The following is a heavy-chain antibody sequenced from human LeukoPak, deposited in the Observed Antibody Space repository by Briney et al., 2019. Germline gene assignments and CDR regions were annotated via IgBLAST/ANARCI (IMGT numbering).Heavy chain of an antibody. V-gene: IGHV3-7*01. D-gene: IGHD3-3*01. CDR2: IKQDGSEK. CDR1: GFTFSTYW. J-gene: IGHJ6*02. CDR3: ARDLHDFWTYDYYGMDV. Sequence: GGSLRLSCVVSGFTFSTYWMTWVRQAPGKGLEWVANIKQDGSEKYYVDSVKGRFTISRDNAKSSLYLQMNSLRAEDTAVYYCARDLHDFWTYDYYGMDVWAKGPRSPSP.